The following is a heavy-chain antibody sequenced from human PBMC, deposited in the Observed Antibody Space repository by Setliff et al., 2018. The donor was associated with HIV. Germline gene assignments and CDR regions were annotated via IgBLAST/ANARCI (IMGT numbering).Heavy chain of an antibody. V-gene: IGHV4-4*07. CDR3: ARGVPLLPPHY. CDR2: VYSSGNT. J-gene: IGHJ4*02. Sequence: PSETLSLTCIVSGASISSQYWSWIRQPAGKGLEWIGRVYSSGNTNYNPPFKSRVTMSVDTSKNQFSLNLNSVTAADTAVYYCARGVPLLPPHYWGQGTLVTVSS. D-gene: IGHD2-21*02. CDR1: GASISSQY.